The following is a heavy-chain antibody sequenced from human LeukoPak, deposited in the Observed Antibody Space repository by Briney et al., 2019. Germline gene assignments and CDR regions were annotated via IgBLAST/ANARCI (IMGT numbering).Heavy chain of an antibody. V-gene: IGHV1-24*01. J-gene: IGHJ3*02. CDR3: ATAAPIVVVITKDAFDI. CDR1: GYTLTELS. CDR2: FDPEDGET. Sequence: ASVKVSCKVSGYTLTELSMHWVRQAPGKGLEWMGGFDPEDGETIYAQKFQGRVTMTEDTSTDTAYMELSSLRSEDTAVCYCATAAPIVVVITKDAFDIWGQGTMVTVSS. D-gene: IGHD3-22*01.